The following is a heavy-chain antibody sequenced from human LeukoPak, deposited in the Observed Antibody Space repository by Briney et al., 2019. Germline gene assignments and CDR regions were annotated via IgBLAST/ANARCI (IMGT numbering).Heavy chain of an antibody. Sequence: SETLSLTCAVYGGSFSGYYWSWIRQPPGKGLEWIGEINHSGSTNYNPSLKSRVTISVDTSKNQFSLKLSSVTAADTAVYYCARAGGTIFGVVTLRYYLDYWGQGTLVTVSS. CDR3: ARAGGTIFGVVTLRYYLDY. CDR1: GGSFSGYY. V-gene: IGHV4-34*01. D-gene: IGHD3-3*01. CDR2: INHSGST. J-gene: IGHJ4*02.